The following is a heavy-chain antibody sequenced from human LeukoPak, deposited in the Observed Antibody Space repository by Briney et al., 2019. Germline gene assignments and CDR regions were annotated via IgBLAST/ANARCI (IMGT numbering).Heavy chain of an antibody. D-gene: IGHD3-9*01. CDR3: ARGHYDILTDYFTSDY. CDR2: ISSSSSYI. CDR1: GFTFSNYG. J-gene: IGHJ4*02. V-gene: IGHV3-21*01. Sequence: EGSLRLSCAASGFTFSNYGMNWVRQAPGKGLEWVSFISSSSSYIYYADSVKGRFTISRDNAKNSLYLQMNSLRAEDTAVYYCARGHYDILTDYFTSDYWGQGTLVTVSS.